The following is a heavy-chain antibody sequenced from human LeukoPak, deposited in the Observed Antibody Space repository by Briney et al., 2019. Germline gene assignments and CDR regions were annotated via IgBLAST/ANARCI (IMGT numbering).Heavy chain of an antibody. J-gene: IGHJ6*03. D-gene: IGHD3/OR15-3a*01. CDR2: IYYSGST. CDR1: GGSISSSSYY. V-gene: IGHV4-39*07. CDR3: ARAPIMIFGLNYHYMDV. Sequence: TSETLSLTCTVSGGSISSSSYYWGWIRQPPGKGLEWIGSIYYSGSTYYNPSLKSRVTISVDTSKNQFSLKLSSVTAADTAVYFCARAPIMIFGLNYHYMDVWGKGTTVTVS.